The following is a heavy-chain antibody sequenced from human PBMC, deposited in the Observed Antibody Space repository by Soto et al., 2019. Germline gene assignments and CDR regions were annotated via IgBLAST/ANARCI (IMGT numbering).Heavy chain of an antibody. Sequence: VQLVQSGAEVKNPGSSVKVSCKASGGTFSSYALSWVRQAPGQGLEWMGGIIPIFGTANYAQKFQCRVTITADESTSRAYRELRSLRSEDTGVYYCARGGYYDILTGSLPRFDHWGQGALVTVSS. CDR2: IIPIFGTA. CDR1: GGTFSSYA. CDR3: ARGGYYDILTGSLPRFDH. J-gene: IGHJ4*02. V-gene: IGHV1-69*12. D-gene: IGHD3-9*01.